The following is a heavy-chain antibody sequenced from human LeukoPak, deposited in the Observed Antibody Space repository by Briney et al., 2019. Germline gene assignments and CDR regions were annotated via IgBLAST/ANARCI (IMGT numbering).Heavy chain of an antibody. Sequence: PSETLSLTCSVSGASINNYYWTWIRQPPGKGLEGIGYVYHTGASGYHPSLKSRVAISLDTSKNQVSLNLRSVTAADTAVYFCTRVVNGGHFDYWGQGTLVTVSS. CDR3: TRVVNGGHFDY. V-gene: IGHV4-59*01. J-gene: IGHJ4*02. CDR1: GASINNYY. CDR2: VYHTGAS. D-gene: IGHD2-8*01.